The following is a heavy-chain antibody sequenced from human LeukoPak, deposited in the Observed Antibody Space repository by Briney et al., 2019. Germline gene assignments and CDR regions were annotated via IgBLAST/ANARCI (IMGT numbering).Heavy chain of an antibody. CDR3: AKTSTGVAAAAT. CDR2: ITGDGGST. Sequence: GGSLRLSCAASGFTFDAYAMHWVRQAPGKGLEWVSLITGDGGSTYYADSVKGRFTISRDNSKNTLYLQMNSLRVEDTAVYYCAKTSTGVAAAATWGQGTLVTVSS. D-gene: IGHD6-13*01. V-gene: IGHV3-43*02. J-gene: IGHJ5*02. CDR1: GFTFDAYA.